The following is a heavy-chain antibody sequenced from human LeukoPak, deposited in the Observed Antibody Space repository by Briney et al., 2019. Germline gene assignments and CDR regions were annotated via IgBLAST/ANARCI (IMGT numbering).Heavy chain of an antibody. CDR2: ISSSSSYI. Sequence: TGGSLRLSCAASGFTFSTYNMNWVRQAPGKGLEWVSSISSSSSYIYYADSVKGRFTISRDNAKNSLYLQMNSLRAEDTAVYYCAREDMVRGAESFDYWGQGTLVTVSS. V-gene: IGHV3-21*01. D-gene: IGHD3-10*01. CDR1: GFTFSTYN. CDR3: AREDMVRGAESFDY. J-gene: IGHJ4*02.